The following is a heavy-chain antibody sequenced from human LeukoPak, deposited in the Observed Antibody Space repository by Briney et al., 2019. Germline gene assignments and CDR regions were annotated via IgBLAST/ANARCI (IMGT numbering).Heavy chain of an antibody. J-gene: IGHJ5*01. D-gene: IGHD2-8*02. CDR1: GVSFSQYY. V-gene: IGHV4-34*01. Sequence: PSETLSLTCAVYGVSFSQYYWNWIRQSPGQGLKWIGETNHCGKTNYNTALKSRISLSVDTSKNQFSLKLASVTAADRGVYCCARGGVLLVVGATMNIWFDSWGRGSLDPVSS. CDR3: ARGGVLLVVGATMNIWFDS. CDR2: TNHCGKT.